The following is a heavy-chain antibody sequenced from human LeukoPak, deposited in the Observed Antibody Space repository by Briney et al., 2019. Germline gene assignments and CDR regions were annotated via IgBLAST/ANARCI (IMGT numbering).Heavy chain of an antibody. V-gene: IGHV3-21*01. CDR2: ISSSSSYI. CDR3: ARESGPFGELSAPLY. J-gene: IGHJ4*02. D-gene: IGHD3-10*01. Sequence: PGGSLRLSCAASGFTFSSYAMSWVRQAPGKGLEWVSSISSSSSYIYYADSVKGRFTISRDNAKNSLYLQMNSLRAEDTAVYYCARESGPFGELSAPLYWGQGTLVTVSS. CDR1: GFTFSSYA.